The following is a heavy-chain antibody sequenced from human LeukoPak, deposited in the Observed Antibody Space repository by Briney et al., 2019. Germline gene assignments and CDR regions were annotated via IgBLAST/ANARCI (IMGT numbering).Heavy chain of an antibody. V-gene: IGHV1-2*02. J-gene: IGHJ4*02. CDR1: GYTFTGYY. CDR3: ARGMDSSSCYLDY. Sequence: VASVKLSCKASGYTFTGYYMHWVRQAPGQGLEWMGWINPDSGGTNYAQKFQGRVTMTRDTSISTAYMELSRLRSDDTAVFYCARGMDSSSCYLDYWGQGTLVTVSS. CDR2: INPDSGGT. D-gene: IGHD6-13*01.